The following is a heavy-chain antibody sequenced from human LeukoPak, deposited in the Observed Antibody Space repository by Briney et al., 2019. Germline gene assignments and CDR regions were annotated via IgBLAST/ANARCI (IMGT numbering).Heavy chain of an antibody. J-gene: IGHJ6*03. Sequence: ASVKVSCKASGGTFISYAISWVRQAPGQGLEWMGGIIPIFGTANYAQKFQGRVTITTDESTSTAYMELSSLRSEDTAVYYCARVGITGTTSNFHHYYYYYMDVWGKGTTVTVSS. D-gene: IGHD1-7*01. CDR2: IIPIFGTA. V-gene: IGHV1-69*05. CDR3: ARVGITGTTSNFHHYYYYYMDV. CDR1: GGTFISYA.